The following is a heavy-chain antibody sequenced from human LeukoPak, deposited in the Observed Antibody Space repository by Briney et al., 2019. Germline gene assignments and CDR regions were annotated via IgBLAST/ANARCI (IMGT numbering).Heavy chain of an antibody. V-gene: IGHV4-39*01. D-gene: IGHD3-9*01. CDR2: FDHTGTT. CDR3: AKWVDLTVY. Sequence: SETLFLTCTVSGRSISSSDYYWGWIRQPPGKGLEWIGSFDHTGTTYYNPSLKSRVSTSVDTSKNQFSLRLSSVTAADTAVYYCAKWVDLTVYWGQGTLVTVSS. CDR1: GRSISSSDYY. J-gene: IGHJ4*02.